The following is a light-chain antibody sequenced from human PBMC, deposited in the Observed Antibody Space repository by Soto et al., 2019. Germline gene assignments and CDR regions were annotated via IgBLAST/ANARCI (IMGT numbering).Light chain of an antibody. CDR2: DAS. V-gene: IGKV3-11*01. CDR1: QSVSSY. CDR3: QQYNNWPPET. Sequence: EIVLTQSPATLSLSPGARGHRSGRASQSVSSYLAWYQQKPGQAPRLLIYDASNRATGIPARFSGSGSGTDFTLTISSLEPEDFAVYYCQQYNNWPPETFGQGTKVDIK. J-gene: IGKJ1*01.